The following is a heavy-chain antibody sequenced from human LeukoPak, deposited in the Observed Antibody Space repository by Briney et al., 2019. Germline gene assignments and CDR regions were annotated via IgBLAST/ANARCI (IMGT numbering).Heavy chain of an antibody. CDR2: IWYDGSNK. J-gene: IGHJ4*02. Sequence: GGSLRLSCAASGFTFSSYGMHWVRQAPGKGPEWVAVIWYDGSNKYYADSVKGRFTISRDNSKNTLYLQMNSLRAEDTAVYYCARDRRTGYSDYWGQGTLVTVSS. CDR3: ARDRRTGYSDY. D-gene: IGHD3-9*01. CDR1: GFTFSSYG. V-gene: IGHV3-33*01.